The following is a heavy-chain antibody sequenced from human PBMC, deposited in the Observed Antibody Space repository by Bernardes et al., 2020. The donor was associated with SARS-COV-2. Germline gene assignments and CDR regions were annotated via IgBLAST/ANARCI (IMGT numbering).Heavy chain of an antibody. J-gene: IGHJ4*02. CDR2: FIYNGGT. CDR1: GDSINSRSSY. D-gene: IGHD1-20*01. V-gene: IGHV4-39*01. Sequence: SETLSLTCSVSGDSINSRSSYWGWIRQSPGKGLEWIGSFIYNGGTYYHSSLESRVAISVDTSNNQFSLRLSSVTAADTALYYCARQYNWNFFDYWGQGILVTVSS. CDR3: ARQYNWNFFDY.